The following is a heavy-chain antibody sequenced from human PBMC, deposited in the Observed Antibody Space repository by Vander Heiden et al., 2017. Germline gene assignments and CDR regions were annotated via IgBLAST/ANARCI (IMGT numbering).Heavy chain of an antibody. CDR1: GYTFTGYY. V-gene: IGHV1-2*02. J-gene: IGHJ5*02. CDR3: ARDYGDYAGFDP. D-gene: IGHD4-17*01. Sequence: QVQLVQSGAEVKKPGASVKVTWKGSGYTFTGYYMHWVRQAPGQGLEWMGWINPNTGGTNYAQKFQGRVTMTRDTSISTAYMELSRLRSDDTAVYYCARDYGDYAGFDPWGQGTLVTVSS. CDR2: INPNTGGT.